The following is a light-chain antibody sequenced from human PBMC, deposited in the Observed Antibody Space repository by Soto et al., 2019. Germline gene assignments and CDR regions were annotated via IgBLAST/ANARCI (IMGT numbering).Light chain of an antibody. J-gene: IGLJ1*01. CDR2: RNN. Sequence: QSVLTQPPSASGTPGQRVTISCSGSSSNIGSNYVYWYQQLPGTAPKLLIYRNNQRPSGVPDRFSGSKSGTSASLAISGLRSEDEADYYCAAWDDSLTYVFVTGTKVTVL. CDR3: AAWDDSLTYV. V-gene: IGLV1-47*01. CDR1: SSNIGSNY.